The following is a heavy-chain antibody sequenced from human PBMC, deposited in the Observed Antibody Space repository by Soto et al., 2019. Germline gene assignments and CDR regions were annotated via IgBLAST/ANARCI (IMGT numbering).Heavy chain of an antibody. CDR1: VGSFSSYA. CDR2: IIPIFGTA. CDR3: ARGGRIVYCSGGSCYPLSYNWFDP. Sequence: QVQLVQSGAEVKKPGSSVKVSCKASVGSFSSYAISWVRQAPEQGLEWMGGIIPIFGTANYAQKFQGRVTITADESTSTAYIELSSLRSEDTAVYYCARGGRIVYCSGGSCYPLSYNWFDPWGQGTLVTVSS. V-gene: IGHV1-69*01. D-gene: IGHD2-15*01. J-gene: IGHJ5*02.